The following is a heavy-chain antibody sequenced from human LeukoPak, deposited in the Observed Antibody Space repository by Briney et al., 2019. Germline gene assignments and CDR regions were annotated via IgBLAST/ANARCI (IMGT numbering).Heavy chain of an antibody. J-gene: IGHJ4*02. Sequence: SETLSLTCTVSGGSISSGDYYWSWIRQPPGKGLEWIGYIYYSGSTYYNPSLKSRVTISVDTSKNQFSLKLSSVTAADTAVYYCARPSPDFWSGQDYWGQGTLVTVSS. V-gene: IGHV4-30-4*08. D-gene: IGHD3-3*01. CDR1: GGSISSGDYY. CDR3: ARPSPDFWSGQDY. CDR2: IYYSGST.